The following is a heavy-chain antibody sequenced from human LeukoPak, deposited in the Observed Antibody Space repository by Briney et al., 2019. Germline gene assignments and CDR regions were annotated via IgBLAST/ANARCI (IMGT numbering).Heavy chain of an antibody. CDR1: GGTFSTYT. CDR3: ARGRSSGWYFPGKYYYYYMDV. J-gene: IGHJ6*03. V-gene: IGHV1-8*03. D-gene: IGHD6-19*01. Sequence: ASVKVSCKASGGTFSTYTMSWVRQATGQGLEWMGWMNPNSGNTGYAQKFQGRVTITRNTSISTAYMELSSLRSEDTAVYYCARGRSSGWYFPGKYYYYYMDVWGKGTTVTVSS. CDR2: MNPNSGNT.